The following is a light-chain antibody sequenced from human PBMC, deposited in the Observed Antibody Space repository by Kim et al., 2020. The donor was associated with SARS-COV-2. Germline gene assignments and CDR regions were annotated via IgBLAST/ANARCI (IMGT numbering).Light chain of an antibody. V-gene: IGKV1-12*01. J-gene: IGKJ4*01. CDR2: GAS. Sequence: DIQMTQSPSSVSASVGDRVTITCRASQAISTWLAWYQQKPGKAPNLLIYGASSLQSGVPSRFSGSGSGTDFTLTINTLQPEDFATYYCQQTNRFPLTFGGGTKVEIK. CDR1: QAISTW. CDR3: QQTNRFPLT.